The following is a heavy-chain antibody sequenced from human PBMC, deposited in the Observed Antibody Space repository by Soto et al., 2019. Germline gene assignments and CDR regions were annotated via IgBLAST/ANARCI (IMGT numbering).Heavy chain of an antibody. CDR3: ARGRRRFWSGYYKYYFDY. CDR1: GYTFTSYD. D-gene: IGHD3-3*01. Sequence: ASVKVSCKASGYTFTSYDINWVRQATGQGLEWMGWMNPNSGNTGYAQKFQGRVTMTRNTSISTAYMELSSLRSEDTAVYYCARGRRRFWSGYYKYYFDYWGQGTLVTVSS. V-gene: IGHV1-8*01. J-gene: IGHJ4*02. CDR2: MNPNSGNT.